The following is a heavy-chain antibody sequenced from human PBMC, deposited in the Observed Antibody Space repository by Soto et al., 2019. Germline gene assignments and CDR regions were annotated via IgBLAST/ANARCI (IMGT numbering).Heavy chain of an antibody. CDR1: GFTFSSYA. CDR3: AKADRTSITATTASYYFDY. Sequence: PGGSLRLSCAGSGFTFSSYAMSWVRQAPGKGLEWFLGFIGSGCSTYYAVSVQGQFTISRDNSKNTLFLQMNSLRAEDTAVYYCAKADRTSITATTASYYFDYWGQGTLVTVSS. J-gene: IGHJ4*02. D-gene: IGHD1-7*01. CDR2: FIGSGCST. V-gene: IGHV3-23*01.